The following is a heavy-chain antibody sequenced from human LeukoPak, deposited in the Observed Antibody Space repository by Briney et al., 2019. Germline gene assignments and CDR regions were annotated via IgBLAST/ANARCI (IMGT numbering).Heavy chain of an antibody. CDR2: ISGSGGST. CDR3: AKDSSYYDSSGLFDY. D-gene: IGHD3-22*01. Sequence: GGSLRLSCAASGFTFSSYAMSWVRQAPGKGLEWVSAISGSGGSTYYADSVKGRFTISRDNSKNTLYLQMNSLRAEDTAVNYCAKDSSYYDSSGLFDYWGQGTLVTVSS. CDR1: GFTFSSYA. V-gene: IGHV3-23*01. J-gene: IGHJ4*02.